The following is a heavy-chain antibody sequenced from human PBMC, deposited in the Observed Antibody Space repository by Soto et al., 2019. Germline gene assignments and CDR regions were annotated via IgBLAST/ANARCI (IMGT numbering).Heavy chain of an antibody. CDR2: IKQDGSEK. D-gene: IGHD3-10*01. CDR3: ARDRRETTMVRGVILYYYYMDV. Sequence: GGSLRLSCAASGFTFSSYWMSWVRQAPGKGLEWVANIKQDGSEKYYVDSVKGRFTISRDNAKNSLYLQMNSLRAEDTAVYYCARDRRETTMVRGVILYYYYMDVWGKGTTVTVSS. J-gene: IGHJ6*03. CDR1: GFTFSSYW. V-gene: IGHV3-7*01.